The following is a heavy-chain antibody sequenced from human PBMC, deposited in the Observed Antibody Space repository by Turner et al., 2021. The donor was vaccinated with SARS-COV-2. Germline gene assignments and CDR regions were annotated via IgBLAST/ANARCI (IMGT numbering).Heavy chain of an antibody. CDR2: IYYSGST. D-gene: IGHD3-3*01. J-gene: IGHJ4*02. V-gene: IGHV4-39*05. CDR3: ACGYYSRGDY. Sequence: QLQLQESGPGLVKPSETPSLTCTVSGGSISSTSYYWGWIRQPPGKGLEWIGSIYYSGSTYYNPSLKSRVTISADTTKNQFSLKLSSVTAADTAVYYCACGYYSRGDYWGQGTLVTVSS. CDR1: GGSISSTSYY.